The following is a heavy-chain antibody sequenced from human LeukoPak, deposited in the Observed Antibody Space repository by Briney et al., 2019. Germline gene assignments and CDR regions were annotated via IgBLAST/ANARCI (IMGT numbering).Heavy chain of an antibody. V-gene: IGHV3-30*18. J-gene: IGHJ4*02. Sequence: PGGSLRLSRAASGFTFSSYAMHWVRQAPGKGLEWVAIISSDGSHKFYADSVKGRFTISRDNSKNTLYLQMDSLRAEDTAVYYCAKEMDPMVHGDYWGQGTLVTVSS. CDR2: ISSDGSHK. CDR3: AKEMDPMVHGDY. D-gene: IGHD2-2*03. CDR1: GFTFSSYA.